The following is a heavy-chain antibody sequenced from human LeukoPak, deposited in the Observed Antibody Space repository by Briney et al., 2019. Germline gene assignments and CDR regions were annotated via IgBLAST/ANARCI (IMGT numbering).Heavy chain of an antibody. CDR3: AREGSGSYYIVVFDF. CDR1: GGSISPYY. V-gene: IGHV4-4*07. J-gene: IGHJ4*02. Sequence: SETLSLTCTVSGGSISPYYWSWIRQPAGKGLGWIGRIYSSGNTDYNPSLKGRVTISVDKSKNQFSLKLSSVTAADTAVYYCAREGSGSYYIVVFDFWGQGTLVTVSS. D-gene: IGHD3-10*01. CDR2: IYSSGNT.